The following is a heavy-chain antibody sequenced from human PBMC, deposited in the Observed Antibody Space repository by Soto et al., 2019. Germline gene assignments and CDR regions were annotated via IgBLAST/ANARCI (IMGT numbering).Heavy chain of an antibody. CDR2: ISGNKMTT. J-gene: IGHJ1*01. CDR1: GFSFSEYG. CDR3: AKPRLNTITSLSDF. V-gene: IGHV3-23*01. D-gene: IGHD2-2*01. Sequence: EIQLLESGGGLAQPGGSLRLSCVASGFSFSEYGMSWVRQTPQKTLEWVASISGNKMTTFYPDSVKGRFFISRDNSDNTLHLQMNSLRDDDTAIYYCAKPRLNTITSLSDFWGQGVQVTVSS.